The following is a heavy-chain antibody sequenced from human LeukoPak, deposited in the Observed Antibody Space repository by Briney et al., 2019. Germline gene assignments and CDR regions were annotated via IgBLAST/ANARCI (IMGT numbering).Heavy chain of an antibody. Sequence: PSETLTLTCTVSGGSISSYYWNWIRQPPGKGLEWIGYISYTGTTNDNPSVKSRVTISVHTSKSQFSLKLSSVTGADTAVYYCARVEDWNSTTFDYWGQGTLVTVSS. D-gene: IGHD1-7*01. J-gene: IGHJ4*02. CDR3: ARVEDWNSTTFDY. CDR1: GGSISSYY. CDR2: ISYTGTT. V-gene: IGHV4-59*01.